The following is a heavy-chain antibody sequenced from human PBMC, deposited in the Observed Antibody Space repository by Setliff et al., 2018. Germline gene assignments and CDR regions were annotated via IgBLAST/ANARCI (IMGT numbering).Heavy chain of an antibody. Sequence: ASVKVSCKASGGTFRTYEINWVRQAPGQGFEWMGRIIPMFEKTNYAQKFQGRVTITADQSTSTAYMEMSSLTFEDTAVYYCATIYGYNSLDWYSDLWGRGTLVTVSS. CDR2: IIPMFEKT. V-gene: IGHV1-69*13. J-gene: IGHJ2*01. CDR3: ATIYGYNSLDWYSDL. D-gene: IGHD5-18*01. CDR1: GGTFRTYE.